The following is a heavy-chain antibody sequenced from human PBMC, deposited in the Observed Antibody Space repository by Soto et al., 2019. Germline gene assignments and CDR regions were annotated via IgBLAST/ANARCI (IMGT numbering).Heavy chain of an antibody. CDR3: ARGPPRYCSGGSCYSGGWFDP. J-gene: IGHJ5*02. V-gene: IGHV1-2*04. CDR1: GYTFTGYY. D-gene: IGHD2-15*01. Sequence: QVQLVQSGAEVKKPGASVKVSCKASGYTFTGYYMHWVRQAPGQGLEWMGWINPNSGGTNYAQKFQGWVTMTRDTSSSTAYMELSRLRSDDTAVYYCARGPPRYCSGGSCYSGGWFDPWGQGTLVTVSS. CDR2: INPNSGGT.